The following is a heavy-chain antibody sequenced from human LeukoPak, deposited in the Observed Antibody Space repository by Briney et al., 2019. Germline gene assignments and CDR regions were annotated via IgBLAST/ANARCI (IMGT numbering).Heavy chain of an antibody. V-gene: IGHV3-30*18. Sequence: GGSLRLSCAASGFTFSSYGMHWVRQAPGKGLEWVAVIPYDGSNKYYADSVKGRFTISRDNSKNTLYLQMNSLRAEDTAVYYCAKDVTYYYDSSGYYGPDYWGQGTLVTVSS. CDR2: IPYDGSNK. J-gene: IGHJ4*02. D-gene: IGHD3-22*01. CDR3: AKDVTYYYDSSGYYGPDY. CDR1: GFTFSSYG.